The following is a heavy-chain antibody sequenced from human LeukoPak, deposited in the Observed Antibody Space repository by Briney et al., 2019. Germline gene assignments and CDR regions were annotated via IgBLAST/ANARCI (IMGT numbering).Heavy chain of an antibody. CDR1: SGPISASSFY. V-gene: IGHV4-39*07. D-gene: IGHD3-10*01. J-gene: IGHJ4*02. Sequence: SETLSLTCSMSSGPISASSFYWAWIRQLPGKGLEWIGNVYYSGSANYNPSLRSRVALSMATSKRQFSLNLNTVTAADTAMYYCVRAQPWFADFNRGRFDYWAQGILVTVSS. CDR3: VRAQPWFADFNRGRFDY. CDR2: VYYSGSA.